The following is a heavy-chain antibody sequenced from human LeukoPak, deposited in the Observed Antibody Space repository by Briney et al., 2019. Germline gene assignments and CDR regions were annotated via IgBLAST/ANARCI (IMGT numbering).Heavy chain of an antibody. CDR3: ARGVVGYDPYYFDY. J-gene: IGHJ4*02. D-gene: IGHD5-12*01. Sequence: PSETLSLTCAVYGGSFSGYYWSWIRQPPGKGLEWIGEINHSGSTNYNPSLKSRVTISVDTSKNQFSLKLSSVTAADTAVYYCARGVVGYDPYYFDYWGQGTLVTVSS. CDR1: GGSFSGYY. CDR2: INHSGST. V-gene: IGHV4-34*01.